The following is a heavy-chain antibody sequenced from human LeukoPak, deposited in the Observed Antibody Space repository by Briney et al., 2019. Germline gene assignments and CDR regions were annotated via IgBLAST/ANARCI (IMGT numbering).Heavy chain of an antibody. CDR1: GGSISSSNW. V-gene: IGHV4-4*02. Sequence: SETLSLTCAVSGGSISSSNWWSWVRQPPGKGLEWIGEIYHSGSTNYNPSLKSRVTISVDTSKNQFSLKLSSVTAADTALYYCARIGGGGWDGGLDYWGQGTLVTVSS. J-gene: IGHJ4*02. D-gene: IGHD6-19*01. CDR3: ARIGGGGWDGGLDY. CDR2: IYHSGST.